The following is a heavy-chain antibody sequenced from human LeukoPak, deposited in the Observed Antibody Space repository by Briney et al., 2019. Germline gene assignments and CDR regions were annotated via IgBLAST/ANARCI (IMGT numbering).Heavy chain of an antibody. CDR1: GFTFSSYE. CDR3: AREGIQLWSKPLDY. V-gene: IGHV3-48*03. Sequence: GGSLRLSCAASGFTFSSYEMNWVRQAPGKGLEWVSYISSSGSTIYYADSVKGGFTISRDNPKKSLYMQMNSLRAEDTAVYYCAREGIQLWSKPLDYWGEGKLVTVSS. D-gene: IGHD5-18*01. CDR2: ISSSGSTI. J-gene: IGHJ4*02.